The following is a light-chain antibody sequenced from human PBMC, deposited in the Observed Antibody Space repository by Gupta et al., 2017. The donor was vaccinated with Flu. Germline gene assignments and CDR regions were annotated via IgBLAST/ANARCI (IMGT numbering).Light chain of an antibody. J-gene: IGLJ3*02. CDR3: AAWDDSMNGWV. Sequence: QSVLTQPPSASGTPGQRVTISCSGSSSNIGSNTVNWYQQLPGTAPKLLIYSNNQRPSGAPDRFSGSKSGTSASLAISGLQSEDEADYYCAAWDDSMNGWVVGGGTKLTVL. CDR2: SNN. V-gene: IGLV1-44*01. CDR1: SSNIGSNT.